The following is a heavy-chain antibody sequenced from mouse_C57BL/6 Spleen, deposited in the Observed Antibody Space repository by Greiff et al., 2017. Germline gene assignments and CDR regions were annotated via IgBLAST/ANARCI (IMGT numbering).Heavy chain of an antibody. D-gene: IGHD2-2*01. CDR1: GYSFTGYY. CDR2: INPSTGGT. J-gene: IGHJ3*01. CDR3: ARWGVTEAWFAY. Sequence: EVQLQQSGPELVKPGASVKISCKASGYSFTGYYMNWVKQSPEKSLEWIGEINPSTGGTTYNQKFKAKATLTVDKSSSTAYMQLKSLTSEDSAVYYCARWGVTEAWFAYWGQGTLVTVSA. V-gene: IGHV1-42*01.